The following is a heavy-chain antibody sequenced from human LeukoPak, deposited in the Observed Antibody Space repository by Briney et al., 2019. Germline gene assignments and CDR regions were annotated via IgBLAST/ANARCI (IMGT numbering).Heavy chain of an antibody. CDR1: GYSISSGYC. CDR2: SGST. V-gene: IGHV4-38-2*02. Sequence: PSETLSLTCTVSGYSISSGYCWGWIRQPPGKGLEWIGSGSTYYNPSLKSRVTISVDTSKNQFSLKLSSVTAADTAVYFCARGSGDVVVPAAIRGWFDPWGQGTLVTVSS. CDR3: ARGSGDVVVPAAIRGWFDP. J-gene: IGHJ5*02. D-gene: IGHD2-2*01.